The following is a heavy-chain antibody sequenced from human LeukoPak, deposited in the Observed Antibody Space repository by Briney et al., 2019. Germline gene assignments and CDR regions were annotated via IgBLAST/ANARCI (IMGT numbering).Heavy chain of an antibody. J-gene: IGHJ4*02. V-gene: IGHV3-11*01. CDR3: ARSRSRYSGSYYEVGY. D-gene: IGHD1-26*01. CDR1: GFTFSDYY. CDR2: ISSSGSTI. Sequence: GGSLRLSCAASGFTFSDYYMSWIRQAPGKGLEWVSYISSSGSTIYYADSEKGRFTISRDNAKNSLYLQMNSLRAEDTAVYYCARSRSRYSGSYYEVGYWGQGTLVTVSS.